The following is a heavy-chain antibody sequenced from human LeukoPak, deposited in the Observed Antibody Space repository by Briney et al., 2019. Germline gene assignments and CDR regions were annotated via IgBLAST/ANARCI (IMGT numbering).Heavy chain of an antibody. CDR3: ARVGTYYDYVWGSYRPNWFDP. J-gene: IGHJ5*02. CDR1: GFTFSSYS. V-gene: IGHV3-21*01. Sequence: GSLRLSCAASGFTFSSYSMNWVRQAPGKGLEWVSSIGSSSSYIYYADSVKGRFTISRDNSKNTPYLQMNSLRAEDTAVYYCARVGTYYDYVWGSYRPNWFDPWGQGTLVTVSS. D-gene: IGHD3-16*02. CDR2: IGSSSSYI.